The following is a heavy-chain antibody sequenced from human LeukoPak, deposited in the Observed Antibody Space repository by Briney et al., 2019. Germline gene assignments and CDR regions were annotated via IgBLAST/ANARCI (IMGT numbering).Heavy chain of an antibody. D-gene: IGHD3-10*01. CDR3: ARTGGYMVWGVQNWFDP. CDR2: IYYSGST. V-gene: IGHV4-59*08. CDR1: GGSISSYY. J-gene: IGHJ5*02. Sequence: SETLSLTCTVSGGSISSYYWSWLRQPPGKGLEWIGYIYYSGSTNYNPSLKSRVTISVDTSKNQFSLTLTSVTAADTAVYYCARTGGYMVWGVQNWFDPWGQGTLVTVSS.